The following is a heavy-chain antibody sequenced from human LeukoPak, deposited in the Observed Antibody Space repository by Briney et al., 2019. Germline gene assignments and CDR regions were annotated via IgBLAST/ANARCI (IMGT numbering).Heavy chain of an antibody. CDR1: GYTFTSYG. CDR3: ARDISTSSFYYYNYMDV. J-gene: IGHJ6*03. V-gene: IGHV1-18*01. D-gene: IGHD2-2*01. CDR2: ISAYNGNT. Sequence: ASVKVSCKASGYTFTSYGISWVRQAPGQGLEWVGWISAYNGNTNYAQKLQGRVTMTTDTSTSTAYMELRSLRSDDTAVYYCARDISTSSFYYYNYMDVWGKGTTVTVSS.